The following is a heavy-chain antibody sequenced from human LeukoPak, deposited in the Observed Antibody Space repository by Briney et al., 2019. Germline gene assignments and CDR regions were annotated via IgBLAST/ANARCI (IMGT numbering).Heavy chain of an antibody. V-gene: IGHV4-34*01. D-gene: IGHD2-15*01. CDR3: ARGSISSDVVVVVAASRYYFDY. J-gene: IGHJ4*02. CDR2: INHSGST. CDR1: GFTFSSYW. Sequence: GSLRLSCAASGFTFSSYWMSWVRQPPGKGLEWIGEINHSGSTNYNPSLKSRVTISVDTSKNQFSLKLSSVTAADTAVYYCARGSISSDVVVVVAASRYYFDYWGQGTLVTVSS.